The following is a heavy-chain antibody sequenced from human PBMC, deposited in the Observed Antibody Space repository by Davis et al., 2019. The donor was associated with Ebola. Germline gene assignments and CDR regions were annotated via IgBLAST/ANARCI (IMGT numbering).Heavy chain of an antibody. CDR2: IWYDGSNK. Sequence: GESLKISCAASGFTFSSYWMSWVRQAPGKGLEWVAVIWYDGSNKYYADSVKGLFTISKDNSKNTLYLQMNSLRAEDTAVYYCARDFRSGSYYLDYWGQGTLVTVSS. D-gene: IGHD1-26*01. CDR3: ARDFRSGSYYLDY. V-gene: IGHV3-33*08. CDR1: GFTFSSYW. J-gene: IGHJ4*02.